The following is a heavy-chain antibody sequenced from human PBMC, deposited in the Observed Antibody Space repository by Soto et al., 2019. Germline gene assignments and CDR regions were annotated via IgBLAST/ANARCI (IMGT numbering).Heavy chain of an antibody. CDR1: GGSVCSGSYY. D-gene: IGHD5-12*01. CDR2: VYYSGTT. J-gene: IGHJ5*02. CDR3: ARDGGYSDSFNWFDP. V-gene: IGHV4-31*03. Sequence: PSETLSLTCTVSGGSVCSGSYYWSWIRQPPGKGLEWIGYVYYSGTTIYNPSLKSRVTISVDTSKNQFSLRLASVTAADTAVYYCARDGGYSDSFNWFDPWGQGTLVTVSS.